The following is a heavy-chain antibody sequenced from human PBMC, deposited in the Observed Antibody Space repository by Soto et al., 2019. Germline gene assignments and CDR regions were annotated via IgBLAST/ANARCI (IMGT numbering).Heavy chain of an antibody. CDR2: IIPIFGTA. CDR3: ARFPGIAAAALDAFDI. J-gene: IGHJ3*02. V-gene: IGHV1-69*01. CDR1: GGTFSSYA. Sequence: QVQLVQSGAEVKKPGSSVKVSCKASGGTFSSYAISWVRQAPGQGLEWMGGIIPIFGTATYAQKFQGRVTITADESTSTAYMELSSLRSEDTAVYYCARFPGIAAAALDAFDIWGQGTMVTVSS. D-gene: IGHD6-13*01.